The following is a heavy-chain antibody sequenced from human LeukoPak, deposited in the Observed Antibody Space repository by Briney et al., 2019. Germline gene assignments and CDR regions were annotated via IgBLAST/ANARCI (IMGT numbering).Heavy chain of an antibody. CDR3: ARDGEIAPAGTGYYYYMDV. D-gene: IGHD6-13*01. V-gene: IGHV1-46*01. CDR1: GYTFTSYY. J-gene: IGHJ6*03. Sequence: SVKVSYKASGYTFTSYYMHWVRQAPGQGLEWMVIINPSGGSTSYAQKFQGRVTMTRDTSTSTVYMELSSLRSEDTAVYYCARDGEIAPAGTGYYYYMDVWGKGTTVTVSS. CDR2: INPSGGST.